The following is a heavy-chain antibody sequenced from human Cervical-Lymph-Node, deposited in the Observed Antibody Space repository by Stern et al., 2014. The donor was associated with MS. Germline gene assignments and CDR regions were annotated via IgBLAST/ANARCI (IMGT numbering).Heavy chain of an antibody. J-gene: IGHJ2*01. Sequence: QVTLKESGPTLVKPTQTLTLTCTFSGFALTTSGVGVGWIRQPPGKALEWLGLFYWDDDSRYSPSLKSRLTITQDISKNQVVLTMTNMDPVDTATYYCAHTYNQLNFWYFDLWGRGTLVTVSS. D-gene: IGHD5-24*01. CDR1: GFALTTSGVG. CDR3: AHTYNQLNFWYFDL. V-gene: IGHV2-5*02. CDR2: FYWDDDS.